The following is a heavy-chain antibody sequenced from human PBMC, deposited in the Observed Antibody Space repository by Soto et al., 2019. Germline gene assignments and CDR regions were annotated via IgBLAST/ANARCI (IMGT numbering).Heavy chain of an antibody. V-gene: IGHV1-69*01. CDR2: IIPIFNST. Sequence: VKVSCKVSGSRFSNYVISWVRQAPGHGLEWLGRIIPIFNSTKYAQSFQGRVTITADESTSTSYMEVNNLRSEDTAVYYCAKVRYSSPMGYYYGMDVWGQGATVTVSS. J-gene: IGHJ6*02. CDR1: GSRFSNYV. CDR3: AKVRYSSPMGYYYGMDV. D-gene: IGHD6-19*01.